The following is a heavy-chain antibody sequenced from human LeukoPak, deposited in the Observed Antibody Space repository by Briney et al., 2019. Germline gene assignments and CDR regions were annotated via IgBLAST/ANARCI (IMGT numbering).Heavy chain of an antibody. D-gene: IGHD2-21*01. Sequence: GGSLRLSCAASGFTFSKAWMSWVRQAPGKGLEWVGRIKSKSDGETTDYAAPVKGRFTMSRDDSKNTLYLQMNSLHAEDTAVYYCITISRVAVSATGGGFWGQGTLVTVSS. CDR2: IKSKSDGETT. J-gene: IGHJ4*02. CDR1: GFTFSKAW. V-gene: IGHV3-15*01. CDR3: ITISRVAVSATGGGF.